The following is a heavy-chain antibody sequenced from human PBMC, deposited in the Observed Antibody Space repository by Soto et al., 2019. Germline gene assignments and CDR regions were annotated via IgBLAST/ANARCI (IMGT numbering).Heavy chain of an antibody. CDR1: GYSFSNWW. V-gene: IGHV5-51*01. CDR3: ARHGFYGDYSSNYFDP. D-gene: IGHD4-17*01. CDR2: IYPSDSQT. Sequence: LTISFKGSGYSFSNWWIAWVRQMPGKGLEYMGIIYPSDSQTRYSPSFQGQVTISADKSISTAYLQWSSLKASDTAIYYCARHGFYGDYSSNYFDPWGQGTPVTVSS. J-gene: IGHJ5*02.